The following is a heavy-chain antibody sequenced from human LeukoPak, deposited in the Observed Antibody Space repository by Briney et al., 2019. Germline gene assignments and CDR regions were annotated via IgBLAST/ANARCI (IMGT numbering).Heavy chain of an antibody. J-gene: IGHJ6*02. D-gene: IGHD3-16*01. V-gene: IGHV3-21*04. Sequence: GGALRLSCEASGFTLSSYSMNWVRQAPGKVLVCVSSISSISSYLSYAHSVKCRFTISRHHANNSLYLQMSHLRAEDTAVYFCARGGGLDVWGQGATVTVSS. CDR3: ARGGGLDV. CDR2: ISSISSYL. CDR1: GFTLSSYS.